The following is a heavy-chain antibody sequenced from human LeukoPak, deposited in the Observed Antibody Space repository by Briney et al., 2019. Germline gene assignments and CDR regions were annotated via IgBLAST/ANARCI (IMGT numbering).Heavy chain of an antibody. D-gene: IGHD6-19*01. V-gene: IGHV1-3*01. J-gene: IGHJ5*02. CDR3: ARAASPNSSGWPGGSPGFDP. Sequence: GASVKVSCKASGYTFAGYYMHWVRQAPGQRLEWMGWINAGNGNTKYSQKFQGRVTITRDTSASTAYMELSSLRSEDTAVYYCARAASPNSSGWPGGSPGFDPWGQGTLVTVSS. CDR1: GYTFAGYY. CDR2: INAGNGNT.